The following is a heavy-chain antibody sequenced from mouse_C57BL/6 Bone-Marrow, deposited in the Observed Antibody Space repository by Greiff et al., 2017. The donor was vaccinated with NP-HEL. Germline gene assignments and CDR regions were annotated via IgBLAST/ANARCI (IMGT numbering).Heavy chain of an antibody. J-gene: IGHJ2*01. CDR1: GYTFTDYY. D-gene: IGHD1-1*01. CDR2: INPNNGGT. CDR3: ARRGYYYGRGYYFDY. Sequence: VQLQQSGPELVKPGASVKISCKASGYTFTDYYMNWVKQSHGKSLEWIGDINPNNGGTSYNQKFKGKATLTVDKSSSTAYMELRSLTSEDSAVYYCARRGYYYGRGYYFDYWGQGTTLTVSS. V-gene: IGHV1-26*01.